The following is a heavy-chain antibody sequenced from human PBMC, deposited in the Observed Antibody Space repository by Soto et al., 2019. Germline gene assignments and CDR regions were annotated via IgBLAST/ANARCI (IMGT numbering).Heavy chain of an antibody. Sequence: GGSLRLSCAASGVTFSSFAMSWVRQAPGKGLEWVSTISGSGGSTYYADFVKGRLTSSRDNSKDTLSLHINRLRAEDTAVYYGAKAETYDFWSGLHFDYWGQGALVTVSS. CDR3: AKAETYDFWSGLHFDY. CDR1: GVTFSSFA. J-gene: IGHJ4*02. CDR2: ISGSGGST. D-gene: IGHD3-3*01. V-gene: IGHV3-23*01.